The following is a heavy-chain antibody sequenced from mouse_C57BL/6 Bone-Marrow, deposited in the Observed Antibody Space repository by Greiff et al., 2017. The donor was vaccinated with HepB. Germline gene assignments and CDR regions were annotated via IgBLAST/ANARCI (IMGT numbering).Heavy chain of an antibody. CDR2: ISYDGSN. J-gene: IGHJ2*01. CDR1: GYSITSGYY. CDR3: ARCVYYGNTDY. V-gene: IGHV3-6*01. Sequence: EVKLVESGPGLVKPSQSLSLTCSVTGYSITSGYYWNWIRQFPGNKLEWMGYISYDGSNNYNPSFKNRISITRDTSKNQFFLKLNSVTTEDTATYYCARCVYYGNTDYWGQGTTLTVSS. D-gene: IGHD2-1*01.